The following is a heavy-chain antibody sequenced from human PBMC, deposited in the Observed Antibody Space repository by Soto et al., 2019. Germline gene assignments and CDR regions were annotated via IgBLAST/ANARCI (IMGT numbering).Heavy chain of an antibody. CDR1: GYTFSSYA. D-gene: IGHD2-2*01. Sequence: QVQLVQSGAEVKKPGASVKVSCKASGYTFSSYAMHWLRQAPGQGLEWMGWINSGNGNTKYSQKFQGRGTITRDTSARTAYMELSSLRSEDTAVYYCARDSGGIGVVPAALDFWGQGTLVTGSS. CDR2: INSGNGNT. V-gene: IGHV1-3*01. J-gene: IGHJ4*02. CDR3: ARDSGGIGVVPAALDF.